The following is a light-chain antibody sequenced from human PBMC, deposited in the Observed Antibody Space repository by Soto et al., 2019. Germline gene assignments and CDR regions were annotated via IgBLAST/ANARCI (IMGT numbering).Light chain of an antibody. Sequence: DIVMAQYPASLAVSLGERATVNCRSSQSLLSTSDNKNYLAWYQHKPGQPPKALIYWASTRESGVPERFSGSGSGTEFSLTINSLQAEDVAVYYCQQYYSSFHTFGQGTKLEIK. CDR2: WAS. CDR3: QQYYSSFHT. V-gene: IGKV4-1*01. J-gene: IGKJ2*01. CDR1: QSLLSTSDNKNY.